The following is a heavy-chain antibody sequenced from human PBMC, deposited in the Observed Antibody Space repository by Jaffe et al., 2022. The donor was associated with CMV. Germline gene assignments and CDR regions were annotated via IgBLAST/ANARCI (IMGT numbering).Heavy chain of an antibody. Sequence: EVQLVESGGGLVQPGGALRLSCVVSGIRFSSEWMTWVRLAPGKGLEWVANIDPSGSEKWYVDSVRGRFTISRDNAQNSLFLQMNNLRGEDTALYYCATPSRWLLHWGQGALVTVSS. D-gene: IGHD5-12*01. CDR1: GIRFSSEW. V-gene: IGHV3-7*03. J-gene: IGHJ4*02. CDR2: IDPSGSEK. CDR3: ATPSRWLLH.